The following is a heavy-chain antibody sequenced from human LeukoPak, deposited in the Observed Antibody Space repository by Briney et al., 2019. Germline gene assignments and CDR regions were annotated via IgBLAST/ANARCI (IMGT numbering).Heavy chain of an antibody. V-gene: IGHV3-48*01. CDR1: GFTFSSYG. D-gene: IGHD6-25*01. CDR3: AREIRGGYMDV. Sequence: GGSLRLSCAASGFTFSSYGMNWVRQAPGKGLEWVSYISIGSDTIYYADSVKGRFTISRDNAKNSLYLQMNSLRAEHTAVYYCAREIRGGYMDVWGKGTTVTVSS. J-gene: IGHJ6*03. CDR2: ISIGSDTI.